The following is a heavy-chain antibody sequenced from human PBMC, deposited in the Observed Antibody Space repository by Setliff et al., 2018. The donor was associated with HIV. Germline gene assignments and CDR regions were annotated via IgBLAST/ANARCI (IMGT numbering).Heavy chain of an antibody. CDR3: ARLDTIMLYSDC. J-gene: IGHJ4*02. V-gene: IGHV4-38-2*02. Sequence: SETLSLTCTVSHYSINSEYYWGWFRQPPGKGLEYIGSIYLSGSTYCSPSLKSRVSMSIDTSKDQFSLRLKSLTASDTAVYYCARLDTIMLYSDCWGQGTLVTVSS. CDR1: HYSINSEYY. CDR2: IYLSGST. D-gene: IGHD3-16*01.